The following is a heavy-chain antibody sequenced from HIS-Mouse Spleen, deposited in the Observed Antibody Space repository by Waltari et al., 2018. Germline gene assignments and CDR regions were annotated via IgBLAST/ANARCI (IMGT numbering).Heavy chain of an antibody. CDR1: GGSISSSRYS. J-gene: IGHJ2*01. D-gene: IGHD6-13*01. CDR3: AREIPYSSSWYDWYFDL. Sequence: QLQLQESGPGLVKPSETLSLTCTVSGGSISSSRYSSVWIRQPPGKGLEWIGSIYYSGSTYYNPSLKSRVTISVDTSKNQFSLKLSSVTAADTAVYYCAREIPYSSSWYDWYFDLWGRGTLVTVSS. CDR2: IYYSGST. V-gene: IGHV4-39*07.